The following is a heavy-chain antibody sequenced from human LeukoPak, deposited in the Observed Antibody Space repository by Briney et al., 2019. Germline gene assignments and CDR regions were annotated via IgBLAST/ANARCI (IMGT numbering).Heavy chain of an antibody. V-gene: IGHV4-39*01. CDR1: GGSISSSSYC. J-gene: IGHJ4*02. Sequence: SETLSLTCAVSGGSISSSSYCWGWIRQPPGKGLVWVGSIYYSRSNYYNPSLKSRVTISVDTSKNQFSLKLSSVTAADTAVYYCARHRPYCGGDCYRYYFDYWGQGTLATVSS. CDR2: IYYSRSN. CDR3: ARHRPYCGGDCYRYYFDY. D-gene: IGHD2-21*02.